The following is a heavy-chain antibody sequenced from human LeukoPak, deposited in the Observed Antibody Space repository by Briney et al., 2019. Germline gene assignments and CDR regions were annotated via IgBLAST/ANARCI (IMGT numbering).Heavy chain of an antibody. J-gene: IGHJ5*02. CDR2: ISSSGSTI. CDR1: GLTFSSYE. V-gene: IGHV3-48*03. Sequence: PGGSLRLSCAASGLTFSSYEMSWVRQAPGKGLEWVSYISSSGSTIYYADSVKGRFTISRDNAKNSLYLQMNSLRAEDTAVYYCARDNSVGDIAWWFDPWGQGTLVTVSS. D-gene: IGHD3-10*01. CDR3: ARDNSVGDIAWWFDP.